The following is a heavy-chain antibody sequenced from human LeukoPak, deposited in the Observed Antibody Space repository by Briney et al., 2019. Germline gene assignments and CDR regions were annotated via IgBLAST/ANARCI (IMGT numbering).Heavy chain of an antibody. CDR3: AKDLGDRGRRRGYSYGFDY. D-gene: IGHD5-18*01. CDR1: GYTFTSYD. CDR2: MNPNSGNT. J-gene: IGHJ4*02. V-gene: IGHV1-8*01. Sequence: ASVKVSCKASGYTFTSYDINWVRQATGQGLEWMGWMNPNSGNTGYAQKFQGRVTMTRNTSISTAYMELSSLRAEDTALYYCAKDLGDRGRRRGYSYGFDYWGQGTLVTVSS.